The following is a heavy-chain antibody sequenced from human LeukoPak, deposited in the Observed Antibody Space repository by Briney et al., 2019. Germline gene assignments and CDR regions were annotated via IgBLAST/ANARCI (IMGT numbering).Heavy chain of an antibody. J-gene: IGHJ6*03. CDR1: GFTFRTCW. V-gene: IGHV3-74*01. CDR2: ISSDGSST. CDR3: AREWALPGAYYMGV. D-gene: IGHD1-26*01. Sequence: GGSLRLSCAASGFTFRTCWMHWVRQVPGKGLVWVSRISSDGSSTIYADSVKGRFTISRDNANNTLYLQMNSLRGEDTAVYYCAREWALPGAYYMGVWGKGTTVTVSS.